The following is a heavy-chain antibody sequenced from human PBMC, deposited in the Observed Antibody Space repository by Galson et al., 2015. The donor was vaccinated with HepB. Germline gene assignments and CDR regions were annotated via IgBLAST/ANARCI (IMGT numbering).Heavy chain of an antibody. CDR2: VYFNGNT. D-gene: IGHD1-26*01. CDR1: GGSMSHYY. Sequence: SETLSLTSTVSGGSMSHYYWSWIRQFPGKGLEWIGYVYFNGNTKYNPSLRGRVTISVDLSKSQFSLHLRSVTAADTAVYFCLRETTLNYSGMDAWGQGTTVIVSS. J-gene: IGHJ6*02. CDR3: LRETTLNYSGMDA. V-gene: IGHV4-59*01.